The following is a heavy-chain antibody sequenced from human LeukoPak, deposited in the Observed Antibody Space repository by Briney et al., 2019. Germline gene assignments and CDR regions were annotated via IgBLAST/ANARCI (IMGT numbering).Heavy chain of an antibody. CDR3: ARDWDSRNDYFDP. CDR2: TSAHNDDT. D-gene: IGHD1-1*01. Sequence: GASVKVSCKASGYTFTSYGISWARQAPGQGLEWMGWTSAHNDDTNYAETLQGRLTMTTDISTSTAYMELTSLRSDDTAVYYCARDWDSRNDYFDPWGQGTLVIVSS. V-gene: IGHV1-18*01. J-gene: IGHJ4*02. CDR1: GYTFTSYG.